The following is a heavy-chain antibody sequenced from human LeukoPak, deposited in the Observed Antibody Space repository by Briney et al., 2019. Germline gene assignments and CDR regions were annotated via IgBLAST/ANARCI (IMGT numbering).Heavy chain of an antibody. CDR3: ASARPYEDYYGMDV. D-gene: IGHD3-3*01. CDR2: FDPEDGET. V-gene: IGHV1-24*01. Sequence: GASVKVSCKFSGYTLTELSMHWVRQAPGKGLEWMGGFDPEDGETIYAQKFQGRVTMTEDTSTDTAYMELSSLRSEDTAVYYCASARPYEDYYGMDVWGQGTTVTVSS. CDR1: GYTLTELS. J-gene: IGHJ6*02.